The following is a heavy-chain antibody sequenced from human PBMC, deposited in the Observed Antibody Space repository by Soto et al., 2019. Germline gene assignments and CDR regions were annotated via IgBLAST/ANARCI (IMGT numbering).Heavy chain of an antibody. CDR3: ARVGSSGYLGFLIDY. CDR2: ISAYNGNT. D-gene: IGHD3-22*01. Sequence: ASVKVSCKASGYTFTSYGISWVRQAPGQGLEWMGWISAYNGNTNYAQKLQGRVTMTTDTSTSTAYMELRSLRSDDTVVYYCARVGSSGYLGFLIDYWGQGTLVTVSS. V-gene: IGHV1-18*04. J-gene: IGHJ4*02. CDR1: GYTFTSYG.